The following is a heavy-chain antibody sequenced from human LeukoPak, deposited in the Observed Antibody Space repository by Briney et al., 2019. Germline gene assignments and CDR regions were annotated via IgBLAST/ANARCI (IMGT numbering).Heavy chain of an antibody. CDR3: AREVVGVTNRFDR. V-gene: IGHV3-7*05. D-gene: IGHD2-15*01. J-gene: IGHJ5*02. CDR2: INQAGSEK. Sequence: PGGSLRLSCAASGFIFSSYWMSWVRQAPGKGLEWVANINQAGSEKYYVDSVKGRFTISRDNAKNSLFLQMNSLRAEDTAVYFCAREVVGVTNRFDRWGQGTLVIVSS. CDR1: GFIFSSYW.